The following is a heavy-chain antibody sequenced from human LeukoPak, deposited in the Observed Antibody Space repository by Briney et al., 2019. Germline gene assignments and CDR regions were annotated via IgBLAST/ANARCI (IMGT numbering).Heavy chain of an antibody. J-gene: IGHJ4*02. Sequence: GASVKVSCKASGGTFSSYAISWVRQAPGQGLEWMGGIIPIFGTANYAQKFQGRVTITADESTSTAYMELSSLRSEDTAVYYCRYYYDSSGYFTLDYWGQGTLVTVSS. CDR3: RYYYDSSGYFTLDY. D-gene: IGHD3-22*01. V-gene: IGHV1-69*13. CDR1: GGTFSSYA. CDR2: IIPIFGTA.